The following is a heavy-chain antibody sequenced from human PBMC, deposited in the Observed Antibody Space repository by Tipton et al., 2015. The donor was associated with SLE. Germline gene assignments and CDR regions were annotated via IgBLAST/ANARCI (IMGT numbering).Heavy chain of an antibody. CDR1: GFTFSSYG. CDR3: AGRRWYCSSTSCLMDV. J-gene: IGHJ6*04. Sequence: SLRLSCATSGFTFSSYGMHWVRQAPGKGLEWVAVIWYDGSNKYYADSVKGRFTISRDNSKNTLYLQMNSPRAEDTAVYYCAGRRWYCSSTSCLMDVWGKGTTVTVSS. CDR2: IWYDGSNK. D-gene: IGHD2-2*01. V-gene: IGHV3-33*01.